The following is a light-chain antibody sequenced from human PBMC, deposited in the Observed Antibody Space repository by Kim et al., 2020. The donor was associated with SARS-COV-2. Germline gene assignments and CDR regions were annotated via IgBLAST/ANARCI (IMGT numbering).Light chain of an antibody. CDR2: GAS. J-gene: IGKJ4*01. CDR1: QSVSSGY. V-gene: IGKV3-20*01. Sequence: LSPGDRATLSCRASQSVSSGYFAWYQQRPGQATRLLIYGASSRATGIPDRFSGGGFGTDFTLTISRLEPEDSAVYYCQQYGDSLTFGGGTKVDIK. CDR3: QQYGDSLT.